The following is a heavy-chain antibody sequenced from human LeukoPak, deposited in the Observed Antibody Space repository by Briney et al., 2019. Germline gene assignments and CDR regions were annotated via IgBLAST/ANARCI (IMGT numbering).Heavy chain of an antibody. D-gene: IGHD2-21*02. CDR3: AKATTASPRNFDF. V-gene: IGHV3-23*01. CDR2: ISTSGAGT. J-gene: IGHJ4*02. CDR1: GFTFSSYA. Sequence: GESLKISCEASGFTFSSYAMSWVRQAPGRGLEWVSSISTSGAGTYYADSVKGRFSISRDNSKNTLYLQMSSTRAEDTAVYYCAKATTASPRNFDFWGQGTLVTVSP.